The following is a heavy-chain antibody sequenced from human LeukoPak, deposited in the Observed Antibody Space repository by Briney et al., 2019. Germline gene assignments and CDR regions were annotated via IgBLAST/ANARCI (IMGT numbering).Heavy chain of an antibody. Sequence: PSETLSLTCAVYGGSFSGYYWSWIRQPPGKGLEWIGEINHSGSTNYNPSLESRVTISVDTSKKQFSLKLSSVTAADTAVYYCARRYDFWSGYPPPLDYWGQGTLVTVSS. CDR1: GGSFSGYY. D-gene: IGHD3-3*01. V-gene: IGHV4-34*01. CDR3: ARRYDFWSGYPPPLDY. J-gene: IGHJ4*02. CDR2: INHSGST.